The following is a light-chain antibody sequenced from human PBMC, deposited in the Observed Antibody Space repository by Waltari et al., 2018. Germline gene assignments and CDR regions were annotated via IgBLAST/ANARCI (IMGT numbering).Light chain of an antibody. CDR3: QQYYYIPYT. J-gene: IGKJ2*01. CDR1: QSVLFSSNSKNY. CDR2: WAS. Sequence: DIVMTQSPDSLAVSLGERATINFQSSQSVLFSSNSKNYLVWYRQKPRQPPNLLIYWASSRESGVPNRCSGSGSGTDFTLTIGSLQAEDVAVYDCQQYYYIPYTFGQGTKLEIK. V-gene: IGKV4-1*01.